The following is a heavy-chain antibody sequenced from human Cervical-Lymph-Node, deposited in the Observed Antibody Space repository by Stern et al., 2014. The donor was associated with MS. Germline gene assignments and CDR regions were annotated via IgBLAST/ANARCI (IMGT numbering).Heavy chain of an antibody. CDR1: GFTFSDYA. Sequence: EVQLEESGGGLVQPGGSLRLSCAASGFTFSDYAMSWVRQAPGKGLEWVSTINGAGVNTYYADSVKGRFTISRDNSKNTLSLQMNSLRAEDTALYYCAKRDPLKYFDFWGRGTLVTVST. V-gene: IGHV3-23*04. CDR2: INGAGVNT. J-gene: IGHJ2*01. CDR3: AKRDPLKYFDF.